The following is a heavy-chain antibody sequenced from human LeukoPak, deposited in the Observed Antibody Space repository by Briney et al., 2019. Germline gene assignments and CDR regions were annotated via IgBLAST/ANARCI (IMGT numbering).Heavy chain of an antibody. V-gene: IGHV1-2*02. D-gene: IGHD1-1*01. CDR1: GYTFSDYY. Sequence: GASVKVSCKPSGYTFSDYYMYWVRQAPGQGLEWMGWINPNSGDTSCAQKFQDRITMTRDTSISTAYMELTRLTSDDTAVYYCARNNDDLDYWGQGTLVTVSS. J-gene: IGHJ4*02. CDR3: ARNNDDLDY. CDR2: INPNSGDT.